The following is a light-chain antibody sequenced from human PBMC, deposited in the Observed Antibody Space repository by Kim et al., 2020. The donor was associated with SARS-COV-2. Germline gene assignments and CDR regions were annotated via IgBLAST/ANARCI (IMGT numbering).Light chain of an antibody. CDR2: GAS. J-gene: IGKJ1*01. CDR3: QQYRNPPRT. V-gene: IGKV3-20*01. CDR1: QTISSNY. Sequence: EIVLTQSPGTLSLSPGERATLSCRASQTISSNYLAWYQQRPGQAPRLLMYGASSRAAGVPDRFSGSGSGTDFTLTINRLEPEDFAVYYCQQYRNPPRTFGPGTKVDIK.